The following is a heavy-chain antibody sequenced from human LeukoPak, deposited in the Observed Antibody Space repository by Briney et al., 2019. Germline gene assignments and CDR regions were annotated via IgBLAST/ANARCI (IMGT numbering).Heavy chain of an antibody. D-gene: IGHD2-8*01. V-gene: IGHV4-59*12. CDR1: GGSISSYY. CDR3: ARRIMVYATFKKPFDY. J-gene: IGHJ4*02. CDR2: IYYSGST. Sequence: SETLSLTCTVSGGSISSYYWSWIRQPPGKGLEWIGYIYYSGSTNYNPSLKSRVTISVDTSKNQFSLKLSSVTAADTAVYYCARRIMVYATFKKPFDYWGQGTLVTVSS.